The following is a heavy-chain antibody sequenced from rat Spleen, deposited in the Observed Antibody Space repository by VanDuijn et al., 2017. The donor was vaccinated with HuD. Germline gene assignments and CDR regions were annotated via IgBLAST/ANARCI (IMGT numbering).Heavy chain of an antibody. V-gene: IGHV5-20*01. J-gene: IGHJ2*01. Sequence: EVQLVESGGGLVQPGRSMKLSCAASGFTFSNYGMAWVRQAPKKGMEWVAYISYDGGSTYYRDPVKGRFTISRDNAKSTLYLQMDSLRSEDTATYYCTTEEVTTVHWGQGVMVTVSS. CDR1: GFTFSNYG. D-gene: IGHD1-1*01. CDR3: TTEEVTTVH. CDR2: ISYDGGST.